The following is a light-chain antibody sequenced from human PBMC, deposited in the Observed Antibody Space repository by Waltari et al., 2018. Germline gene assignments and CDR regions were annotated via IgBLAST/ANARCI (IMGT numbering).Light chain of an antibody. J-gene: IGKJ4*01. V-gene: IGKV3-20*01. CDR3: HQYGSSPHT. CDR1: QYVGSNF. Sequence: DIVLTQSPGTLSLSPGERATLSCRASQYVGSNFLAWYQQKPGQAPRLLINDSSNRATGIPDRFSGSGSGTDFTLTISGLEPEDFAVYHCHQYGSSPHTFGGGTKVEIE. CDR2: DSS.